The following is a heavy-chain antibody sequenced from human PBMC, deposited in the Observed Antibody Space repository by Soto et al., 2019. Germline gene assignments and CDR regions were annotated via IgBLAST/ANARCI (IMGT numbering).Heavy chain of an antibody. CDR2: ISYDGSNK. CDR1: GFTFSSYA. D-gene: IGHD2-2*01. Sequence: GGSLRLSCAASGFTFSSYAMHWVRQAPGKGLEWVAVISYDGSNKYYADSVKGRFTISRDNSKNTLYLQMNSLRAEDTAVYYCARDELGYCSSTSCYSPRGMDVWGQGTTVTVSS. CDR3: ARDELGYCSSTSCYSPRGMDV. V-gene: IGHV3-30-3*01. J-gene: IGHJ6*02.